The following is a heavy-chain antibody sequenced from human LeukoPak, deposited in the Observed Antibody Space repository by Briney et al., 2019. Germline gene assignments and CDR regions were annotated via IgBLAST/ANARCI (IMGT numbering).Heavy chain of an antibody. CDR3: ARVPNSNYAPDAFDI. CDR1: GGSISSGSYY. J-gene: IGHJ3*02. V-gene: IGHV4-61*02. CDR2: IYTSGST. Sequence: SETLSLTCTVSGGSISSGSYYWSWIRQPAGKGLEWIGRIYTSGSTNYNPSLKSRVTISVDTSKNQFSLKLSSVTAADTAVYYCARVPNSNYAPDAFDIWGQGTMVIVSS. D-gene: IGHD4-11*01.